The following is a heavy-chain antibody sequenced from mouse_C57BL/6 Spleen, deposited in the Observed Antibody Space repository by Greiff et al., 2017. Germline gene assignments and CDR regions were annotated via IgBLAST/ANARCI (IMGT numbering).Heavy chain of an antibody. Sequence: QVQLQQPGAELVMPGASVKLSCKASGYTFTSYWMHWVKQRPGQGLEWIGEIDPSDSYTNYNQKFKGKSTLTVDKSSSTAYMQLSSLTSEDSAVYYCARRGSSVWYFDVWGTGTTVTVSS. CDR1: GYTFTSYW. J-gene: IGHJ1*03. D-gene: IGHD1-1*01. V-gene: IGHV1-69*01. CDR2: IDPSDSYT. CDR3: ARRGSSVWYFDV.